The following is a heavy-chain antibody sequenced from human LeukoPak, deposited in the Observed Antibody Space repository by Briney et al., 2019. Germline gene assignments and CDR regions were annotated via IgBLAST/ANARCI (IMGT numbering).Heavy chain of an antibody. CDR1: GFTFSTYE. Sequence: GGSLRLSCAASGFTFSTYEMNWVRQAPGKGLEWVSFIYSAGNTYYADFVKGRFTISRHTSKNTLYLQMNSLRAEDTAVYYCARASGYSGSRRWFDPWGQGTLVTVSS. CDR2: IYSAGNT. D-gene: IGHD5-12*01. CDR3: ARASGYSGSRRWFDP. J-gene: IGHJ5*02. V-gene: IGHV3-53*04.